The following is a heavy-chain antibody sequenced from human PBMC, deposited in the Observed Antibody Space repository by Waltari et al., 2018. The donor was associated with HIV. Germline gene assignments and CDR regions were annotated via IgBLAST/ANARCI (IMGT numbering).Heavy chain of an antibody. CDR2: IQHSGST. Sequence: QVQLQESGPGLVKSSQTLSLTCTVSGGSISSGNYYWNWIRQHPGKGLEWIGYIQHSGSTYYNPSLKSRGSISVNTSKNQFSLNLTSVTAADTAVYYCARVSDSYGTVFEYWGQGTLVSVSS. CDR1: GGSISSGNYY. CDR3: ARVSDSYGTVFEY. V-gene: IGHV4-31*03. J-gene: IGHJ4*02. D-gene: IGHD3-10*01.